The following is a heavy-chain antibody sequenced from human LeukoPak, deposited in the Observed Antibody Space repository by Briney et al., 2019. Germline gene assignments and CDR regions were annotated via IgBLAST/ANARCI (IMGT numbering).Heavy chain of an antibody. D-gene: IGHD4-23*01. Sequence: PGGSLRLSCAASGFTFSNYWMHWVRQGPGKGLVWVSRINSDGRIASYADSVKGRFTISRDNAKYTLYLQMNSLRAEDTAVYYCARDLRTPSDTNIAIDYWGQGTLVTVSS. V-gene: IGHV3-74*01. CDR2: INSDGRIA. CDR1: GFTFSNYW. CDR3: ARDLRTPSDTNIAIDY. J-gene: IGHJ4*02.